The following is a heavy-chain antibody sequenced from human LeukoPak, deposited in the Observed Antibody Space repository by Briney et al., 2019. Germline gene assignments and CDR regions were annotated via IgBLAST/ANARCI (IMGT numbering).Heavy chain of an antibody. J-gene: IGHJ4*02. V-gene: IGHV3-30-3*01. CDR3: ARGGSGWSVDY. Sequence: GRCLRLSCAASGFTFSSYAMHWVRQAPGKGLEGVAVISYDGSNKYYADSVKGRFTISRDNSKNILYLQMNSLRAEDTAVYYCARGGSGWSVDYWGQGTLVTVSS. CDR2: ISYDGSNK. D-gene: IGHD6-19*01. CDR1: GFTFSSYA.